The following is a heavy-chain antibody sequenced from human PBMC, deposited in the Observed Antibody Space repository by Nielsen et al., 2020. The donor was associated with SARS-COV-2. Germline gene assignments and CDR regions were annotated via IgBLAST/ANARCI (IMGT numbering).Heavy chain of an antibody. V-gene: IGHV3-48*01. CDR1: GFTFSSYS. Sequence: GGSLRLSCAASGFTFSSYSMNWVRQAPGKGLEWVSYISSSSSTIYYADSVKGRFTISRDNAKNSLYLQMNSLRAEDTALYYCAKEKSYYDFWSGSYGMDVWGQGTTVTVSS. CDR2: ISSSSSTI. CDR3: AKEKSYYDFWSGSYGMDV. J-gene: IGHJ6*02. D-gene: IGHD3-3*01.